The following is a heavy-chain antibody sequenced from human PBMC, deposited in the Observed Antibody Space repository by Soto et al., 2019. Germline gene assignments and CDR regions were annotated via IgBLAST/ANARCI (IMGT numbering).Heavy chain of an antibody. D-gene: IGHD2-15*01. CDR3: AKDEVAGEYSSGGSCYVIDC. CDR2: ISYDGSNK. Sequence: QVQLVESGGGVVQPGRSLSLSCAGSGFTFSSYAMHWVRQAPGKGLEWVAVISYDGSNKYYADSVKGRFTISRDNSKNRLYLQMNSLRPEDTAVYYCAKDEVAGEYSSGGSCYVIDCWGQGTLVTVSS. J-gene: IGHJ4*02. CDR1: GFTFSSYA. V-gene: IGHV3-30*18.